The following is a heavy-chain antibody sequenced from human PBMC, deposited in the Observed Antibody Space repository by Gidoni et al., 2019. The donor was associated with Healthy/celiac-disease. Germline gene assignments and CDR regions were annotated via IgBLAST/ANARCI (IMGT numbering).Heavy chain of an antibody. V-gene: IGHV3-23*01. CDR1: VFPLSSYA. D-gene: IGHD5-18*01. Sequence: EVPLLESGGGLVQPGGSLRLSCAASVFPLSSYALSWVGLASGKGPEWVSAISGSGGSTYYADSVKGRFTISRDNSKNTLYLQMNSLRAEDTAVYYCAKDWRTYSYGPVDYWGQGTLVTVSS. CDR2: ISGSGGST. J-gene: IGHJ4*02. CDR3: AKDWRTYSYGPVDY.